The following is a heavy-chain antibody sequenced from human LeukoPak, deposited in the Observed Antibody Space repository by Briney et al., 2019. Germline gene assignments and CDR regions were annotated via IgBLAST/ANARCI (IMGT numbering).Heavy chain of an antibody. D-gene: IGHD1-26*01. CDR3: ARDGWELLSHYYGMDV. Sequence: GGSLRLSCAASGFTFSSYGMHWVRQAPGKGLEWVAVIGYDGSNKYYADSVKGRFTISRDNSKNALYLQMNSLRAEDTAVYYCARDGWELLSHYYGMDVWGQGTTVTVSS. CDR2: IGYDGSNK. J-gene: IGHJ6*02. V-gene: IGHV3-33*01. CDR1: GFTFSSYG.